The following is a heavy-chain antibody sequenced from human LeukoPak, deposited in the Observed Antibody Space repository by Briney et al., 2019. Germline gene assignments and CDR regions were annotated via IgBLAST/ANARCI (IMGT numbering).Heavy chain of an antibody. D-gene: IGHD5-24*01. V-gene: IGHV3-7*01. CDR2: IKPDGIDK. CDR1: GLTVRNHW. CDR3: ATISAQTFDI. Sequence: HSGGSLRLSYVGSGLTVRNHWVNWVRQSPRKGLEWVANIKPDGIDKYYVDSARGRFTVSRDNAKNSAFLQMNSLRAEDTAIYYCATISAQTFDIWGQGTLVSVSS. J-gene: IGHJ3*02.